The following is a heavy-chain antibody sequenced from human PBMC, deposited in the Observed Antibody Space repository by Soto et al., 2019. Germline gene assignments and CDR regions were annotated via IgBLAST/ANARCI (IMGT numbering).Heavy chain of an antibody. CDR1: GFTFSGTA. Sequence: TGGSLRLSCAASGFTFSGTAMHWVRQASGKGLEWVGRIRSKAKSYATAYAASVKGRFTISRDDSKNTAYLQMNSLKNEDTAVYYCTRHTQNRAFDYWGQGTLVTVSS. J-gene: IGHJ4*02. V-gene: IGHV3-73*01. CDR2: IRSKAKSYAT. CDR3: TRHTQNRAFDY.